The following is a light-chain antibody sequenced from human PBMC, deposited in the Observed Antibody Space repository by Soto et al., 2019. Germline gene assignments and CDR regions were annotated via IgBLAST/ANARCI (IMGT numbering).Light chain of an antibody. J-gene: IGKJ1*01. Sequence: IHMTQSPSSLSASVLYRVSITCRASQSISNFLNWYQQKPGKAPKLLIYAASSFQSGVPSRFSGSGPGTDFTLTISSLQPEDFATYYCQQSYSTPRTFGQGTKVDIK. CDR3: QQSYSTPRT. CDR1: QSISNF. V-gene: IGKV1-39*01. CDR2: AAS.